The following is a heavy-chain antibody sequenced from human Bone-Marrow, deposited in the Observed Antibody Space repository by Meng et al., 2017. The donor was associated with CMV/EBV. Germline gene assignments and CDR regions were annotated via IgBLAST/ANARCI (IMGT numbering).Heavy chain of an antibody. J-gene: IGHJ6*02. Sequence: GGSLRLSCAASGFTFSSYDMHWVRQATGKGLEWVSAIGTAGDTYYPGSVKGRFTISRENAKNSLYLQMNSLRAGDTAVYYCARGAPGFKKGWQLVVDYYYGMDVWGQGTTVTVYS. CDR3: ARGAPGFKKGWQLVVDYYYGMDV. CDR1: GFTFSSYD. V-gene: IGHV3-13*01. D-gene: IGHD6-6*01. CDR2: IGTAGDT.